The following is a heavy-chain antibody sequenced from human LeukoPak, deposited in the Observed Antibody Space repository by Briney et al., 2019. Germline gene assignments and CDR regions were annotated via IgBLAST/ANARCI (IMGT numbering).Heavy chain of an antibody. D-gene: IGHD5-24*01. CDR2: IYYSGST. CDR1: GGSISSSSYY. V-gene: IGHV4-39*07. CDR3: ARVRDGYNYYFDY. J-gene: IGHJ4*02. Sequence: PSETLSLTCTVSGGSISSSSYYWGWIRQPPGKGLEWIGSIYYSGSTYYNPSLKSRVTISVDTSKNQFSLKLSSVTAADTAVYYCARVRDGYNYYFDYWGQGTLVTVSS.